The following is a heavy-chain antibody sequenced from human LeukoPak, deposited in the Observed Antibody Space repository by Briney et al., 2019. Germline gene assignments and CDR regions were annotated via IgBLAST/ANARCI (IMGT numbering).Heavy chain of an antibody. CDR2: ISTGSGTI. Sequence: PGGSLRLSCAASGFTFSSYAMSWVRQAPGKGLEWVSYISTGSGTILYADSVKGRFTVSRDNGKNSLYLQMNSLRAEDTAVYYCAREYREVGVTRHFDSWGQGTLVTVSS. D-gene: IGHD3-10*01. CDR1: GFTFSSYA. J-gene: IGHJ4*02. CDR3: AREYREVGVTRHFDS. V-gene: IGHV3-48*01.